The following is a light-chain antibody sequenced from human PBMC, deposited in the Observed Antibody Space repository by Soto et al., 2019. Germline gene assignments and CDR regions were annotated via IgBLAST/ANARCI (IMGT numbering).Light chain of an antibody. CDR1: SSDVGGYNY. Sequence: QSVLTQPASVSGSPGQSITISCTGTSSDVGGYNYVSWYQQHPGKAPKLMIYDVSNRPSGVSNRFSGSKSGNTASLTISGLQAEDEADYYCSSYTSSSTLSVVFGGGTQLTV. V-gene: IGLV2-14*01. J-gene: IGLJ2*01. CDR2: DVS. CDR3: SSYTSSSTLSVV.